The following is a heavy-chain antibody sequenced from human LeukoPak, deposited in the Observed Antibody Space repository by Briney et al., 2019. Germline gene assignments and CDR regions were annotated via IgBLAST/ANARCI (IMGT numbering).Heavy chain of an antibody. CDR2: IRSKAYGGTT. CDR1: GFTFSSSA. Sequence: GGSLRLSCAASGFTFSSSAMSSVREAPGQGLEWVGFIRSKAYGGTTENAASVKGRFTISRDDSKSIAHLHMNSLKTEATPVYYCTGSFGELTFFDYWGLGTLVTVSS. CDR3: TGSFGELTFFDY. D-gene: IGHD3-10*01. J-gene: IGHJ4*02. V-gene: IGHV3-49*04.